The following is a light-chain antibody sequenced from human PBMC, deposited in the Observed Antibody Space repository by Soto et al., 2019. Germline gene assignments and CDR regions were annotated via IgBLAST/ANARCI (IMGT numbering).Light chain of an antibody. CDR2: KAS. V-gene: IGKV1-5*03. CDR3: QQYNSLWT. CDR1: QSISSW. Sequence: DIQMTQSPSTLSASVGDRVTITCRASQSISSWLAWYQQKPVKAPKLLIYKASSLESGVPSRLSGSGSGTEFTLTIRSLQPDDFATYYCQQYNSLWTFGQGTKVEIK. J-gene: IGKJ1*01.